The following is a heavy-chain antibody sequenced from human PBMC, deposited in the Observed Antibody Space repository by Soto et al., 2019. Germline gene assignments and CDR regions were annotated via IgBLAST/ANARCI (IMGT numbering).Heavy chain of an antibody. CDR2: IFFTGAT. V-gene: IGHV4-61*01. D-gene: IGHD3-16*01. Sequence: SETLSLTCIVSGDSVTFGHYYWSWIRQPPGKGLEWIGHIFFTGATNYSPSLKSRVTMSVDSSKSQFSLNLTSVTAADSAIYFCARGRSGRGGSSFGRRLDGWGHGTTGTVS. CDR3: ARGRSGRGGSSFGRRLDG. J-gene: IGHJ6*02. CDR1: GDSVTFGHYY.